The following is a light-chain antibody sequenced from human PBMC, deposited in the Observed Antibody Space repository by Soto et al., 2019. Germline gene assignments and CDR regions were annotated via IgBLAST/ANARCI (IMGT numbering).Light chain of an antibody. CDR2: DAS. V-gene: IGKV1-33*01. Sequence: DIQMTQSPSSLSASVGDRVTITCQASRDIRDFLNWYQQKPGKAPKLLIYDASNLAEGVPPRFSGSGSGTDFTLTISSLQPEDVAAYYCQKYNSAPLTFGGGTKVEIK. CDR1: RDIRDF. CDR3: QKYNSAPLT. J-gene: IGKJ4*01.